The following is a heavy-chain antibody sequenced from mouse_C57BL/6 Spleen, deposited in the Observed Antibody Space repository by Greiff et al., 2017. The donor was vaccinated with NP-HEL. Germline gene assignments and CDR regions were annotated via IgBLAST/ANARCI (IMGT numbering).Heavy chain of an antibody. CDR1: GYTFTDYN. J-gene: IGHJ1*03. CDR2: INPNNGGT. CDR3: ARENWEDWYFDV. Sequence: VQLQQSGPELVKPGASVKMSCKASGYTFTDYNMHWVKQSHGKSLEWIGYINPNNGGTSYNQKFKGKATLTVNKSSSTAYMELRSLTSEDSAVYYCARENWEDWYFDVWGTGTTVTVSS. V-gene: IGHV1-22*01. D-gene: IGHD4-1*01.